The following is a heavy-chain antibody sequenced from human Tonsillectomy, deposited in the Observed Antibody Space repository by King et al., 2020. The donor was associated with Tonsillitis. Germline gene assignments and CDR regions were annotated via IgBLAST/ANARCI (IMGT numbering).Heavy chain of an antibody. Sequence: QLVQSGAEVKRPGASVKAPCKASGYSLTTYFMHWVRLAPGQGLEWVGMINPTSGGTHYAQKFRGRVTMTTDTSTSTVYMELSGLISEDTAVYYCARERPNSYSFDYWGQGTLITVSS. D-gene: IGHD1-1*01. CDR3: ARERPNSYSFDY. CDR2: INPTSGGT. V-gene: IGHV1-46*03. J-gene: IGHJ4*02. CDR1: GYSLTTYF.